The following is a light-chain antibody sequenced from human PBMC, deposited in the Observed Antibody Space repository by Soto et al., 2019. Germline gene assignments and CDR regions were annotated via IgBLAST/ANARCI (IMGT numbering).Light chain of an antibody. CDR2: DVS. CDR1: TSDLGDYNY. V-gene: IGLV2-14*03. J-gene: IGLJ1*01. Sequence: QSVLTQPASVSGSPGQSITISCTGTTSDLGDYNYVSWYQQHPGKAPKLMIYDVSNRPSGVSNRFSGAKSGTTASLTISGLQAEDEADYYCSSYTSSGALYVFGTGPKVTVL. CDR3: SSYTSSGALYV.